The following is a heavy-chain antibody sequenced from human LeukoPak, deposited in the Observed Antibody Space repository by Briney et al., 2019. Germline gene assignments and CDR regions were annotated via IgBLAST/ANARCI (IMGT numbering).Heavy chain of an antibody. CDR2: IRYDGSNK. Sequence: GGSLRLSCAASGFTFSSYGMHWVRQAPGKGLEWVAFIRYDGSNKYYADSVKGRFTISRDNSRNTLYLQMNSLRAEDTAVYYCARDRVRYYYGSGSEIDPWGQGTLVTVSS. D-gene: IGHD3-10*01. CDR3: ARDRVRYYYGSGSEIDP. V-gene: IGHV3-30*02. J-gene: IGHJ5*02. CDR1: GFTFSSYG.